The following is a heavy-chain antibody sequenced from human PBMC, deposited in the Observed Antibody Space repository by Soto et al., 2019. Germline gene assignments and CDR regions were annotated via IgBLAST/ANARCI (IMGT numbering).Heavy chain of an antibody. J-gene: IGHJ6*02. D-gene: IGHD5-12*01. CDR2: IYPGDSDT. CDR1: GYSFTSYW. Sequence: PGESLKLSCKGSGYSFTSYWIGWVRQMPGKGLEWMGIIYPGDSDTRYSPSFQGQVTISADKSISTAYLQWSSLKASDTAMYYCARVSRDGYNRYYYYGMDVWGQGTTVTVSS. CDR3: ARVSRDGYNRYYYYGMDV. V-gene: IGHV5-51*01.